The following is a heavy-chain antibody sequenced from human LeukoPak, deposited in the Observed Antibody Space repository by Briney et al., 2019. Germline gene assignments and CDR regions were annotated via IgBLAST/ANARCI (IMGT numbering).Heavy chain of an antibody. CDR2: IYYSGST. J-gene: IGHJ6*03. V-gene: IGHV4-39*01. D-gene: IGHD3-10*01. CDR1: GGSISSSSYY. Sequence: SETLSLTCTVSGGSISSSSYYWGWIRQPPGKGLEWIGSIYYSGSTYYNPSLKSRVTISVDTSKNQFSLKLSSVTAADTAVYYCARAGYGSGIYMDVWGKGTTVTISS. CDR3: ARAGYGSGIYMDV.